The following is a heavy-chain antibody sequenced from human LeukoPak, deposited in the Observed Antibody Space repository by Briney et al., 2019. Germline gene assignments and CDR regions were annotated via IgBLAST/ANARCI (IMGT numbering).Heavy chain of an antibody. CDR2: ISYDGTKK. Sequence: GGSLRLSCAASGFTFNGYAMHWVRQAPGKGLEWAVVISYDGTKKYYADSVKGRFTISRDNSKNTLYLQMNSLRAEDTAVYYCARAFSGLFDYWGQGTLVTVSS. CDR3: ARAFSGLFDY. D-gene: IGHD3-10*01. CDR1: GFTFNGYA. V-gene: IGHV3-30*14. J-gene: IGHJ4*02.